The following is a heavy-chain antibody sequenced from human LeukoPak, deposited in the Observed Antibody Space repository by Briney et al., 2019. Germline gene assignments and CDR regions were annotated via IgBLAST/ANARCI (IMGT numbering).Heavy chain of an antibody. Sequence: ASVKVSCKASGYTFTGYYMHWVRQAPGQGLEWMGWINPNSGGTNYAQKFQGRVTMTRDTSISTAYMELSRLRSDDTAVYYCARGRGKNIVVVPAAPYFDPWGQGTLVTVSS. CDR2: INPNSGGT. CDR3: ARGRGKNIVVVPAAPYFDP. V-gene: IGHV1-2*02. CDR1: GYTFTGYY. D-gene: IGHD2-2*01. J-gene: IGHJ5*02.